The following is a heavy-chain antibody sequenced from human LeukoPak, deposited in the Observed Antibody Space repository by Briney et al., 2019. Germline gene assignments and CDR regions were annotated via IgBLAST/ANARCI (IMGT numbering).Heavy chain of an antibody. J-gene: IGHJ4*02. V-gene: IGHV3-30*03. CDR1: GFTFSRFG. CDR2: TSYDGSQQ. CDR3: ARGKYYFDY. Sequence: GGSLRLSCAASGFTFSRFGMHWVREAPGKGLEWVAVTSYDGSQQYYVDSVKGRFTISRDNAKNSLFLQQDSLRAEDTAVYYCARGKYYFDYWGQGTLVTVSS.